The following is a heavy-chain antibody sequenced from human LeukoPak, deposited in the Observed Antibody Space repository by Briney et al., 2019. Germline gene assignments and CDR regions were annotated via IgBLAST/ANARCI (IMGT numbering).Heavy chain of an antibody. Sequence: TGGSLRLSCAASGFTFSSYWMHWVRHAPGKGLVWVSRINSDGSSTSYADSVKGRFTISRDNAKNTLYLQMNSLRAEDTAVYYCARGGSAVAGRSVDYWGQGTLVTVSS. CDR2: INSDGSST. J-gene: IGHJ4*02. CDR3: ARGGSAVAGRSVDY. V-gene: IGHV3-74*01. D-gene: IGHD6-19*01. CDR1: GFTFSSYW.